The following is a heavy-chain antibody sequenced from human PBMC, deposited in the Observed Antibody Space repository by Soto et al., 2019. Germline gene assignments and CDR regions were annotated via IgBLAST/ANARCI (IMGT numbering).Heavy chain of an antibody. D-gene: IGHD5-18*01. J-gene: IGHJ4*02. CDR1: GFTFSSYG. CDR2: ISYDGSNK. CDR3: AKVGCSYGTVDY. V-gene: IGHV3-30*18. Sequence: GGSLRLSCAVSGFTFSSYGMHWVRQAPGKGLEWVAVISYDGSNKYYADSVKGRFTISRDNSKNTLYLQMDSLRAEDTAVYYCAKVGCSYGTVDYWGQGTLVTVSS.